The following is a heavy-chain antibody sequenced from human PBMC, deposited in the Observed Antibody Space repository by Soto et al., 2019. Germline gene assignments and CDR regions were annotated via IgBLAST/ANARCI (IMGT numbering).Heavy chain of an antibody. J-gene: IGHJ5*02. CDR1: GGSISSGGYY. Sequence: SETLSLTCTVSGGSISSGGYYWSWIRQHPGKGLEWIGYIYYSGSTYYNPSLKSRVTISVDTSKNQFSLKLSSVTAADTAVYYCARAESSITIFGVVKRDNWFDPCGQGTLVTVSS. D-gene: IGHD3-3*01. CDR2: IYYSGST. V-gene: IGHV4-31*03. CDR3: ARAESSITIFGVVKRDNWFDP.